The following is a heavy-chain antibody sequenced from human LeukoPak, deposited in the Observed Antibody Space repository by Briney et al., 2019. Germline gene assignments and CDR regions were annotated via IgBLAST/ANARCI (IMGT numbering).Heavy chain of an antibody. CDR2: ISGSGGST. CDR3: AKDFGQPWSLDY. CDR1: GFTFSSYG. V-gene: IGHV3-23*01. J-gene: IGHJ4*02. D-gene: IGHD5-18*01. Sequence: GGSLRLSCAASGFTFSSYGMSWVRQAPGKGLEWVSAISGSGGSTYYADSVKGRFTISRDNSKNTLYLQMNSLRAEDTAVYYCAKDFGQPWSLDYWGQGTLVTVSS.